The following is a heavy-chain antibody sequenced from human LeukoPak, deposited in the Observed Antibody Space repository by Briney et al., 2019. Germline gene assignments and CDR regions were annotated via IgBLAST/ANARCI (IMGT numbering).Heavy chain of an antibody. CDR3: VRGRLLRSTKYFDY. Sequence: PGGSLRLSCAASGFPVNKYEMHWVRQAPGKGLEWVSYIDAGATSTNYADSVWGRFTLSRDNAQNSVHLQMNSLRDEDTPVYYCVRGRLLRSTKYFDYWGQGALVTVSS. V-gene: IGHV3-48*03. CDR1: GFPVNKYE. CDR2: IDAGATST. J-gene: IGHJ4*02. D-gene: IGHD2-21*02.